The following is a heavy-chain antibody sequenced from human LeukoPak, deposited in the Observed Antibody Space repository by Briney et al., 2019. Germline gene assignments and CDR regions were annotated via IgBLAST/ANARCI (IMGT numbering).Heavy chain of an antibody. J-gene: IGHJ4*02. CDR3: ARDVENLAGYYGSGSYLASYFDY. V-gene: IGHV3-20*04. CDR2: INWNGGSK. Sequence: GGSLRLSCAASGFTFQDYGMSWVRQAQGQGLEWLSGINWNGGSKGYADSAKGRFNISRDNAKNSLYMQMNSLRAEDTALYYCARDVENLAGYYGSGSYLASYFDYWGQGTLVTVSS. CDR1: GFTFQDYG. D-gene: IGHD3-10*01.